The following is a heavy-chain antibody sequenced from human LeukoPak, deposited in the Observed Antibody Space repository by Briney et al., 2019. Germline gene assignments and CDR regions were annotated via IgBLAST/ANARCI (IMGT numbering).Heavy chain of an antibody. CDR1: GFTFDNYW. J-gene: IGHJ2*01. Sequence: GGSLRLSCAASGFTFDNYWMRWVRQAPGKGLEWVATIKKDGSETYFVDSVKGRFTISRDNARNSVYLQMNSLRIEDTAVYYCVADMGWYFHFWGRGTLVTVSS. D-gene: IGHD1-26*01. CDR3: VADMGWYFHF. V-gene: IGHV3-7*03. CDR2: IKKDGSET.